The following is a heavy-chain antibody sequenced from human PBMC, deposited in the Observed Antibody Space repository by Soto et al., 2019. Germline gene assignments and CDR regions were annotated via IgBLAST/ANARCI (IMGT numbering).Heavy chain of an antibody. CDR1: GYTFTSYG. CDR2: INAANGDT. V-gene: IGHV1-3*01. J-gene: IGHJ6*02. CDR3: ARSLTEGYCTITGCYTRPLYGMDV. Sequence: QVQLVQSGTEVKKPGASVKVSCKASGYTFTSYGIHWVRQAPGQRLEWMGWINAANGDTKYSPKFQGRVTITRDTSASTAYMELSSLRSEDTAVYYCARSLTEGYCTITGCYTRPLYGMDVWGQGTTVTVSS. D-gene: IGHD2-2*02.